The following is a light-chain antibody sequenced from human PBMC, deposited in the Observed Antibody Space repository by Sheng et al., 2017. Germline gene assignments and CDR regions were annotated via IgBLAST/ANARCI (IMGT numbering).Light chain of an antibody. CDR2: EAT. CDR1: RNDVGTYNL. J-gene: IGLJ1*01. CDR3: CSYAGSTTLV. Sequence: QSVLTQPASVSGSPGQSITISCSGTRNDVGTYNLVSWYQQHPGKAPKLMIYEATKRPSEVSSRFSGSKSGNTASLTISGLQAEDEADYYCCSYAGSTTLVFGTGTKVTVL. V-gene: IGLV2-23*01.